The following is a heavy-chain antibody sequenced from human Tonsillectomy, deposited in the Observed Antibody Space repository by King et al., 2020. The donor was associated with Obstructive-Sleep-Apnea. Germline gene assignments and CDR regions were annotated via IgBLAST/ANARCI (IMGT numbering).Heavy chain of an antibody. CDR2: IRSKANSYAT. CDR3: TSRFISYDSSGYAFDI. J-gene: IGHJ3*02. D-gene: IGHD3-22*01. V-gene: IGHV3-73*01. Sequence: VQLVESGGGLVQPGGSLKLSCAASGFTFSGSAMHWVRQASGKGLEWVGRIRSKANSYATAYAASVKGRFTISRDDSKNTAYLQMNSLKTEDTAVYYCTSRFISYDSSGYAFDIWGQGTMVTVSS. CDR1: GFTFSGSA.